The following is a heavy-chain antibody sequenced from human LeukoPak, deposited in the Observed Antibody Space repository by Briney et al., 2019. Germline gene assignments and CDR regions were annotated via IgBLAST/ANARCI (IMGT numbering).Heavy chain of an antibody. CDR1: GFPFSSYS. CDR3: ARDQMTTVTNYYYGMDV. V-gene: IGHV3-21*01. Sequence: GGSLRLSCAASGFPFSSYSMNWVRQAPGKGLEWVSSISSSSSYIYYADSVKGRFTISRDNAKNSLYLQMNSLRAEDTAVYYCARDQMTTVTNYYYGMDVWGQGTTVTVSS. J-gene: IGHJ6*02. CDR2: ISSSSSYI. D-gene: IGHD4-17*01.